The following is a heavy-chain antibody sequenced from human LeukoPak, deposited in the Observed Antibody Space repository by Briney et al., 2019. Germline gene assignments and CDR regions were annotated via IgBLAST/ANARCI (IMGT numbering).Heavy chain of an antibody. CDR2: ISYDGSQK. J-gene: IGHJ4*02. V-gene: IGHV3-30*04. CDR1: GFTFSDYT. CDR3: ARANSSSWHYFDD. Sequence: GGSLRLSCAASGFTFSDYTMHWVRQAPGKGLEWVAVISYDGSQKYYADSATGRFTISRDNSKNTVYLQMNSLRAEDTAVFYCARANSSSWHYFDDWGQGTLVTVSS. D-gene: IGHD6-13*01.